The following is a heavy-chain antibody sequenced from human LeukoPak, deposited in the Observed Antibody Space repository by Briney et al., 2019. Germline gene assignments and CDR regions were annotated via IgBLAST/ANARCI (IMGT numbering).Heavy chain of an antibody. CDR1: GGSISSSSHY. Sequence: SETLSLTCTVSGGSISSSSHYWGWIRQSSGKGLEWIASMYYSGTTYYSPSLKSRVIISVDTSKNQVSLKLRSVTAADTAVYYSARHLVPLRELDHHFDNWGQGTPVTVSS. V-gene: IGHV4-39*01. J-gene: IGHJ4*02. D-gene: IGHD1-26*01. CDR2: MYYSGTT. CDR3: ARHLVPLRELDHHFDN.